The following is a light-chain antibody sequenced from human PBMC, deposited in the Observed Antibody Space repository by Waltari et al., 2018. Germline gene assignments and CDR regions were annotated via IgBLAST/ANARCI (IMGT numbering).Light chain of an antibody. Sequence: QSVLTQPPSVSGAPGQRVTISCTGNTPNIGAGFDVHWYQQLPGSAPRLLIYDGNTRPSGVPGRFSGSKSGTSASLAITGLQAEDEADYYCQSYDSRLSVVFGGGTTLTVL. CDR1: TPNIGAGFD. CDR3: QSYDSRLSVV. V-gene: IGLV1-40*01. J-gene: IGLJ3*02. CDR2: DGN.